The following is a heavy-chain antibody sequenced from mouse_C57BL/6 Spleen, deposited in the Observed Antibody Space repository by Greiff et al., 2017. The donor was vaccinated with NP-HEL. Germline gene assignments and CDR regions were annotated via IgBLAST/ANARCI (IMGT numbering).Heavy chain of an antibody. CDR3: ARGYYGSSYGYAMDY. Sequence: QVHVKQPGAELVMPGASVKLSCKASGYTFTSYWMHWVKQRPGQGLEWIGEIDPSDSYTNYNQKFKGKSTLTVDKSSSTAYMQLSSLTSEDSAVYYCARGYYGSSYGYAMDYWGQGTSVTVSS. CDR1: GYTFTSYW. V-gene: IGHV1-69*01. J-gene: IGHJ4*01. D-gene: IGHD1-1*01. CDR2: IDPSDSYT.